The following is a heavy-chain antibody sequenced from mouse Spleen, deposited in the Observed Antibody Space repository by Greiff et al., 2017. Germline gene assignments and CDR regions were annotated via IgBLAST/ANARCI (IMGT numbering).Heavy chain of an antibody. Sequence: EVQLQESGPGLVKPSQSLSLTCSVTGYSITSGYYWNWIRQFPGNKLEWMGYISYDGSNNYNPSLKNRISITRDTSKNQFFLKLNSVTTEDTATYYCARGLPNAYWGQGTLVTVSA. CDR1: GYSITSGYY. J-gene: IGHJ3*01. CDR3: ARGLPNAY. CDR2: ISYDGSN. V-gene: IGHV3-6*01. D-gene: IGHD3-1*01.